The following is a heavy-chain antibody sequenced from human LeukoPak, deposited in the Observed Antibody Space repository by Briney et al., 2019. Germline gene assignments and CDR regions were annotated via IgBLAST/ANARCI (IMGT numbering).Heavy chain of an antibody. V-gene: IGHV3-21*01. Sequence: GGSLRLSCAVSGFTFGSYSMNWVRQAPGEGLEWVSSISSSSSYIYYADSVKGRFTISRDNAKNSLYLQMNSLRAEDTAVYYCARTYYDILTGSKDAFDIWGQGTMVTVSS. CDR2: ISSSSSYI. CDR1: GFTFGSYS. CDR3: ARTYYDILTGSKDAFDI. D-gene: IGHD3-9*01. J-gene: IGHJ3*02.